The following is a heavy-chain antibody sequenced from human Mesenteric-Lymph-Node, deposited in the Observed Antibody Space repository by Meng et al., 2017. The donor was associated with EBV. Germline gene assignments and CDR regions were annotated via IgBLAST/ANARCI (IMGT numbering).Heavy chain of an antibody. CDR1: GYTFIAYS. Sequence: QVPLVQSGAEVKKPGASVTVSCKTSGYTFIAYSMFWVRQAPGQGLEWMGIINPSGGSTSYAQKFQGRVTMTRDTSTSTVYMELSSLRSEDTAVYYCARCITMVRGEGFDYWGQGTLVTVSS. J-gene: IGHJ4*02. CDR3: ARCITMVRGEGFDY. CDR2: INPSGGST. D-gene: IGHD3-10*01. V-gene: IGHV1-46*01.